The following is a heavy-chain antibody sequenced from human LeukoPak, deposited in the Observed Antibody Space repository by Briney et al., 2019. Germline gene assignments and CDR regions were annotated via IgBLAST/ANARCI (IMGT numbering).Heavy chain of an antibody. D-gene: IGHD6-6*01. J-gene: IGHJ4*02. CDR3: ARQGSSRDQ. V-gene: IGHV4-59*08. Sequence: TPSETLPLTCTVSGGSISGYYWSWIGQPPGKGLEWIGYINYSGSTNHNPSLRSRVTISVDTSKNQFSLKLSSVTAADTAVYYCARQGSSRDQWGQGTLVTVSS. CDR1: GGSISGYY. CDR2: INYSGST.